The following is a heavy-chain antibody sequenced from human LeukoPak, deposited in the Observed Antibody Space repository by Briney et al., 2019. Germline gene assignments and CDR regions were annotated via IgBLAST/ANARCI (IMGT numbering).Heavy chain of an antibody. CDR3: ATEARQVSGIVSARDY. CDR1: GFTFSSYA. D-gene: IGHD6-13*01. Sequence: GGCLRLSCAASGFTFSSYAMSWVRQAPGKGLEWVSAISGSGDSTYYADPVKGRFTISRDNSKNMLYLQMSSLRAEDTAVYYCATEARQVSGIVSARDYWGQGTLVTVSS. V-gene: IGHV3-23*01. CDR2: ISGSGDST. J-gene: IGHJ4*02.